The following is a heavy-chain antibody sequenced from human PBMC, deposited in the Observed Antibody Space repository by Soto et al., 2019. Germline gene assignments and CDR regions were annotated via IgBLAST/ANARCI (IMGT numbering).Heavy chain of an antibody. D-gene: IGHD3-22*01. CDR2: SFPSDSDT. Sequence: PGESLQISCRTSGYRFTSYWIAWVRQMPGKGLEGMGISFPSDSDTRYSPSFQGQVTISADRSTSTVFLQWASLKASDTAVYFCARKDKSGYFNWFDPWGQGTLVTVSS. J-gene: IGHJ5*02. CDR3: ARKDKSGYFNWFDP. V-gene: IGHV5-51*01. CDR1: GYRFTSYW.